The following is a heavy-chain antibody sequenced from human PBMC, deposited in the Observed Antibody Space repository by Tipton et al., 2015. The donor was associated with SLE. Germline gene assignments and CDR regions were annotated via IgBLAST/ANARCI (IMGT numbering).Heavy chain of an antibody. CDR3: ARDSGEDYYDSSGYSYTPSMSH. CDR1: GFTFSSYS. CDR2: ISSSSSYI. Sequence: GSLRLSCAASGFTFSSYSMNWVRQAPGKGLEWVSSISSSSSYIYYADSVKGRFTISRDNTKSSLYLQMNSLRVEDTAVYYCARDSGEDYYDSSGYSYTPSMSHWGQGTLVTVSS. V-gene: IGHV3-21*01. J-gene: IGHJ4*02. D-gene: IGHD3-22*01.